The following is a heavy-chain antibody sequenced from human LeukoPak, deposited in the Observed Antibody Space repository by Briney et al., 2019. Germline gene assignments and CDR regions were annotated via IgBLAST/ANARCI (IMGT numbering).Heavy chain of an antibody. CDR2: IRYDGSNK. CDR1: GFTFSSYS. CDR3: AKDRCSSTSCYDFDP. D-gene: IGHD2-2*01. Sequence: TGGSLRLSCAASGFTFSSYSMNWVRQAPGKGLEWVAFIRYDGSNKYYADSVKGRFTISRDNSKNTLYLQMNSLRAEDTAVYYCAKDRCSSTSCYDFDPWGQGTLVTVSS. J-gene: IGHJ5*02. V-gene: IGHV3-30*02.